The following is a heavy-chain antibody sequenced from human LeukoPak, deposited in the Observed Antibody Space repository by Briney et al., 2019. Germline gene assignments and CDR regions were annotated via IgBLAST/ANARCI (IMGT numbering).Heavy chain of an antibody. CDR1: GFTFSRYW. CDR2: INSDGSST. D-gene: IGHD2-21*02. J-gene: IGHJ4*02. Sequence: HSGGSLRLSCAASGFTFSRYWMHWVRQAPGKGLVWVSRINSDGSSTSYADSVKGRFTISRDNAKNTLYLQMNSLRAEGTAVYYCASSPYCGGDCYFDYWGQGTLVTVSS. V-gene: IGHV3-74*01. CDR3: ASSPYCGGDCYFDY.